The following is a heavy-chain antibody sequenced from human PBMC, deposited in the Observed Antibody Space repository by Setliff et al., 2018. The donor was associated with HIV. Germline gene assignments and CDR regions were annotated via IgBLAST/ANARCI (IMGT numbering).Heavy chain of an antibody. Sequence: ASVKVSCKASGYTFTSYGISWVRQAPGHGLEWMGWISPNFGHTNYAQNFVGRVTMTTDTSTSTAYMELRSLRSDDTAVYYCARVRFLAAAGTLDYWGQGTLVTVSS. D-gene: IGHD6-13*01. CDR3: ARVRFLAAAGTLDY. CDR1: GYTFTSYG. J-gene: IGHJ4*02. CDR2: ISPNFGHT. V-gene: IGHV1-18*01.